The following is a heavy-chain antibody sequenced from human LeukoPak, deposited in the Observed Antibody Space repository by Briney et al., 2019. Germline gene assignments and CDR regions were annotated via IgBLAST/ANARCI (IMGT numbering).Heavy chain of an antibody. CDR1: GGSISSYY. D-gene: IGHD6-13*01. V-gene: IGHV4-59*01. CDR2: IYYSGST. Sequence: SETLSLTCTVSGGSISSYYWSWIRQPPGKGLEWIGYIYYSGSTNYNPSLKSRVTISVDTSKNQFSLKLSSVTAADTAVYYCARVTGYVMEDYFDYWGQGTLVTVSS. J-gene: IGHJ4*02. CDR3: ARVTGYVMEDYFDY.